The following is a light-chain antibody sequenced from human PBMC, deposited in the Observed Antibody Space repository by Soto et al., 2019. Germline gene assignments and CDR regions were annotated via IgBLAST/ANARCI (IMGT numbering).Light chain of an antibody. V-gene: IGLV1-40*01. CDR3: LSYDSRLSGSV. CDR1: SSNIGAGYD. Sequence: QPVLTQPPSVSGAPGRGVTISCTGSSSNIGAGYDVHWYQQLPGIAPKLLIYVNNNRPSGVPDRFSGSKSGTSASLAITVLQAEDEADYYCLSYDSRLSGSVFGGGSKLTVL. CDR2: VNN. J-gene: IGLJ3*02.